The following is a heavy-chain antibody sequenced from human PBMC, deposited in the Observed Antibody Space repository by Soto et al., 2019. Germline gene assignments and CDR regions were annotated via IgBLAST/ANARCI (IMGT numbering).Heavy chain of an antibody. J-gene: IGHJ4*02. CDR1: GFTVSSNY. D-gene: IGHD6-6*01. V-gene: IGHV3-66*01. Sequence: GGSLRLSCAASGFTVSSNYMSWVRQAPGKGLEWVSVIYSGGSTYYADSVKGRFTISRDNSKNTLYLQMNSLRAEDTAVYYCAIDRPATDIADHPWNQWSQGTLVTVS. CDR2: IYSGGST. CDR3: AIDRPATDIADHPWNQ.